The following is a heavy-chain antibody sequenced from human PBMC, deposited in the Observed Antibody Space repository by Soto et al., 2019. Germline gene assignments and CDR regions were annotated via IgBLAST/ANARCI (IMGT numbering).Heavy chain of an antibody. CDR1: GGSISSSNW. Sequence: QVQLQESGPGLVKPSGTLSLTCAVSGGSISSSNWWSWVRQPPGKGLEWIGEIYHSGSTNYNPSLKSRVTIAVDKSKNQFSLKLSSVTAADTAVYYCARSYEYVWGSYRSLDYFDYWGQGTLVTVSS. CDR3: ARSYEYVWGSYRSLDYFDY. CDR2: IYHSGST. V-gene: IGHV4-4*02. D-gene: IGHD3-16*02. J-gene: IGHJ4*02.